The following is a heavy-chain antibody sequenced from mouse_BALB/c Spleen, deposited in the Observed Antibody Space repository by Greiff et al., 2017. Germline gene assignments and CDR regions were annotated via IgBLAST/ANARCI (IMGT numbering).Heavy chain of an antibody. CDR3: ARSYGYFLDY. CDR2: ISYSGST. V-gene: IGHV3-2*02. D-gene: IGHD2-2*01. CDR1: GYSITSDYA. Sequence: DVQLQESGPGLVKPSQSLSLTCTVTGYSITSDYAWNWIRQFPGNKLEWMGYISYSGSTSYNPSLKSRISITRDTSKNQFFLQLNSVTTEDTATYYCARSYGYFLDYWGQGTSVTVSS. J-gene: IGHJ4*01.